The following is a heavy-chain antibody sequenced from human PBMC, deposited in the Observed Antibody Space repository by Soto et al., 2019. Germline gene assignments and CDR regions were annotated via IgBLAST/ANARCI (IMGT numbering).Heavy chain of an antibody. CDR1: GYTFTGYY. CDR2: INPNSGGT. D-gene: IGHD6-19*01. J-gene: IGHJ6*02. Sequence: ASVRVSCKASGYTFTGYYMHWVRQAPGQGLEWMGWINPNSGGTNYAQKFQGWVTMTRDTSISTAYMELSRLRSDDTAVYYCARNHFSGWSRDGMDVWGQGTTVTVSS. CDR3: ARNHFSGWSRDGMDV. V-gene: IGHV1-2*04.